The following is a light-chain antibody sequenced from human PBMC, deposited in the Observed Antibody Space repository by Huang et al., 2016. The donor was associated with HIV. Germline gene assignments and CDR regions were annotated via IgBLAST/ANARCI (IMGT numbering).Light chain of an antibody. Sequence: DIVMTQSPLSLPVTPGEPASISCRSSQSLLHSSGKNYLDWYLQKPGQSPQLLIYSGSNRAYGVPDRFSGSGSGTDFTLKISRVEAEDVGVYYCMQALQTTWTFGQGTKVEIK. J-gene: IGKJ1*01. V-gene: IGKV2-28*01. CDR2: SGS. CDR3: MQALQTTWT. CDR1: QSLLHSSGKNY.